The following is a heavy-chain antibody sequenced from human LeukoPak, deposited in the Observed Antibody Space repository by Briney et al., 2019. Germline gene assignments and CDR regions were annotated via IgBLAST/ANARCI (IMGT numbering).Heavy chain of an antibody. CDR1: GGSISSYY. CDR3: ARDYGDFPAYYFDY. J-gene: IGHJ4*02. D-gene: IGHD4-17*01. V-gene: IGHV4-4*07. CDR2: IYNSGIT. Sequence: SETLSLTCTVSGGSISSYYWSWIRQPAGKGLEWIERIYNSGITNYNPSLKSRVTMSMDTSMNQFSLKLRSVTAADTGVYYCARDYGDFPAYYFDYWGQGTLVTVSS.